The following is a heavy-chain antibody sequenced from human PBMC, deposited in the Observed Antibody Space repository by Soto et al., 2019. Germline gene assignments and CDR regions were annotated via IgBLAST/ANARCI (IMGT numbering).Heavy chain of an antibody. CDR1: GGTFSSYA. D-gene: IGHD2-15*01. CDR3: ARGTNCSGGSCYPSGVFDY. CDR2: IIPIFGTA. J-gene: IGHJ4*02. Sequence: QVQLVQSGAEVKKPGSSVKVSCKASGGTFSSYAISWVRQAPGQGLEWMGGIIPIFGTANYAQKFQGRVTITAEKSTSTAYMELSSLRSEDTAVYYCARGTNCSGGSCYPSGVFDYWGQGTLVTVSS. V-gene: IGHV1-69*06.